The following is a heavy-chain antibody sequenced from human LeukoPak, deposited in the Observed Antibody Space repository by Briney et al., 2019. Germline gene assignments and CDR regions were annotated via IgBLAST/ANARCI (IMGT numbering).Heavy chain of an antibody. D-gene: IGHD2-2*01. V-gene: IGHV4-61*01. Sequence: SETLSLTCTVSGGSVSSGSYYWSWIRQPPGKGLEWIGYIYYSGSTNYNPSLKSRVTISVDTSKNQFSLKLSSVTAADTAVYYCPRDSGRGTSSSRLFDYWGQGTLVTVSS. CDR2: IYYSGST. CDR1: GGSVSSGSYY. CDR3: PRDSGRGTSSSRLFDY. J-gene: IGHJ4*02.